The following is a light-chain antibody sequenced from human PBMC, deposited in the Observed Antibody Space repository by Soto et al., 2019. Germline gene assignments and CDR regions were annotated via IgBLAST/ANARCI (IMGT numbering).Light chain of an antibody. CDR2: EVS. CDR3: SSYAGSNTVV. Sequence: QSVLTHPPSASGSPGQSVTISCPGTSSDVGGYNYVSWYQQHPGKAPKLMIYEVSKRPSGVPDRFSGSKSGNTASLTVSGLQAEDEADYYCSSYAGSNTVVFGGGTKLTVL. J-gene: IGLJ2*01. CDR1: SSDVGGYNY. V-gene: IGLV2-8*01.